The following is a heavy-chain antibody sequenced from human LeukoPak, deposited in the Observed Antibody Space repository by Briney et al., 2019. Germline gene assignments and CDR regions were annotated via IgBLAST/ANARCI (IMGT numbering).Heavy chain of an antibody. V-gene: IGHV3-23*01. CDR1: GFTFSSYA. D-gene: IGHD3-10*01. J-gene: IGHJ5*02. Sequence: PGGSLRLSCAASGFTFSSYAMSWVRQAPGKGLGWVSAISGSGGSTYYADSVKGRFTISRDNSKNTLYLQMNSLRAEDTAVYYCAKDLSLQSFGESYNWFDPWGQGTLVTVSS. CDR2: ISGSGGST. CDR3: AKDLSLQSFGESYNWFDP.